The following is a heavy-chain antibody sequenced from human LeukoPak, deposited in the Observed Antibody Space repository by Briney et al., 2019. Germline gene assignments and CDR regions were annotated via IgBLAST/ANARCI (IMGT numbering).Heavy chain of an antibody. V-gene: IGHV3-21*01. CDR3: AELGITMIGGV. J-gene: IGHJ6*04. D-gene: IGHD3-10*02. Sequence: GGSLRLSCAASGFTFSSYSMNWVRQAPGKGLEWVSFMSSSSNFIYYADSVKGRFTISRDNAKNSLYLQMNSLRAEDTAVYYCAELGITMIGGVWGKGTTVTISS. CDR2: MSSSSNFI. CDR1: GFTFSSYS.